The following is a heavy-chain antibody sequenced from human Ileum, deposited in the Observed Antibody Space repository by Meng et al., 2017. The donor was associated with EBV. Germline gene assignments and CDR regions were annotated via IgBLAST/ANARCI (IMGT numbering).Heavy chain of an antibody. CDR3: ARASYGSGSPLGESWFDP. J-gene: IGHJ5*02. D-gene: IGHD3-10*01. CDR1: GGSFSGYY. V-gene: IGHV4-34*01. CDR2: INHSGST. Sequence: QVQLQQWGAGLLKPSETLSPTCAVYGGSFSGYYWSWIRQPPGKGLEWIGEINHSGSTNYNPSLKSRVTISVDTSKNQFSLKLSSVTAADTAVYYCARASYGSGSPLGESWFDPWGQGTLVTVSS.